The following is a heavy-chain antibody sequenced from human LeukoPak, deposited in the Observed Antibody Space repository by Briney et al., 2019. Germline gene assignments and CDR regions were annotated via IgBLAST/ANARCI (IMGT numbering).Heavy chain of an antibody. J-gene: IGHJ6*03. V-gene: IGHV3-21*01. CDR3: ARDDSSSWYNYYYYMDV. D-gene: IGHD6-13*01. CDR1: GFTFSSYS. CDR2: ISSSSSYI. Sequence: GGSLRLSCAASGFTFSSYSMNWVRQAPGKGLEWVSSISSSSSYIYYADSVKGRSTISRDNAKNSLYLQMNSLRAEDTAVYYCARDDSSSWYNYYYYMDVWGKGTTVTVSS.